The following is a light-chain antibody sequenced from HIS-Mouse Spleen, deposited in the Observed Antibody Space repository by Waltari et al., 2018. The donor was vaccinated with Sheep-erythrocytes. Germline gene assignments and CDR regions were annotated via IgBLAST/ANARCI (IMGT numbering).Light chain of an antibody. Sequence: QSALTQPASVSGSPGQSITISCTGTSSDVGGYNYVSWYQQHPGKAPKLMIYDVSKLPSGVPVRFSGSKSGNTASLTISGLQAEDEADYYCCSYAGSYNHVFATGTKVTVL. CDR3: CSYAGSYNHV. CDR1: SSDVGGYNY. V-gene: IGLV2-11*01. J-gene: IGLJ1*01. CDR2: DVS.